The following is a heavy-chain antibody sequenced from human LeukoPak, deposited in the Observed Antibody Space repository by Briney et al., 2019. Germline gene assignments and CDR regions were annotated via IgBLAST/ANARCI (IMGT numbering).Heavy chain of an antibody. CDR2: ISGSGGST. CDR1: GFTFSSYA. V-gene: IGHV3-23*01. J-gene: IGHJ5*02. CDR3: AKDKTTDTGENWFDP. D-gene: IGHD4-17*01. Sequence: PGGSLRLSCAASGFTFSSYAMSWVHQAPGKGLEWVSAISGSGGSTYYADSVKGRFTISRDNSKNTLYLQMNSLRAGDTAVYYCAKDKTTDTGENWFDPWGQGTLVTVSS.